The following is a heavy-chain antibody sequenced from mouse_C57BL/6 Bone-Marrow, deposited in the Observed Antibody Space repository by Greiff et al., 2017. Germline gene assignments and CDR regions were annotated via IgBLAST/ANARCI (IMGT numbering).Heavy chain of an antibody. Sequence: EVQLQQSGAELVRPGASVKLSCTASGFNIKDDYMHWVKQRPEQGLEWIGWIDPENGDTESASKFQGKATITADTSSNTAYLQLSSLTSEDTAVYYCTTGHYYYWGQGTTLTVSS. CDR2: IDPENGDT. J-gene: IGHJ2*01. CDR3: TTGHYYY. V-gene: IGHV14-4*01. D-gene: IGHD1-1*01. CDR1: GFNIKDDY.